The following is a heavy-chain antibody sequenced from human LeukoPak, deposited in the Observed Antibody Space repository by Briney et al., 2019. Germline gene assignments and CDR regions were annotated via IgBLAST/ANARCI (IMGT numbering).Heavy chain of an antibody. Sequence: GASVKVSCKASGYTFTSYYMHWVRQAPGQGLEWMGIINPSGGSTSYAQEFQGRVTMTRDTSTSTVYMELSSLRSEDTAVYYCARLGYCSSTSCYSHYYYGMDVWGQGTTVTVSS. CDR1: GYTFTSYY. CDR2: INPSGGST. CDR3: ARLGYCSSTSCYSHYYYGMDV. D-gene: IGHD2-2*01. V-gene: IGHV1-46*01. J-gene: IGHJ6*02.